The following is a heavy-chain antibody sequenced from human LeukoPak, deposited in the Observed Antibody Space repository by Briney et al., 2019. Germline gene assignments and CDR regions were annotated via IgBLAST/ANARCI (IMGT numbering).Heavy chain of an antibody. V-gene: IGHV4-34*01. J-gene: IGHJ4*02. CDR2: INHSGST. CDR3: ARGRPVALIDY. CDR1: GGSLSGYY. Sequence: SETLSLTCAVYGGSLSGYYWSWIRQPPGKGLEWIGEINHSGSTNYNPSLKSRVTISVDTSKNQFSLKLSSVTAADTAVYYCARGRPVALIDYWGQGTLVTVSS.